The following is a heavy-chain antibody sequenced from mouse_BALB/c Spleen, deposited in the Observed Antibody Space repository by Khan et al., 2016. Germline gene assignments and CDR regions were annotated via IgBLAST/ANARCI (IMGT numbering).Heavy chain of an antibody. V-gene: IGHV14-1*02. Sequence: VQLKESGAELVRPGASVKLSCKASGFNIKDNFIHWVKQRPEQGLECIGWIDPENGNTIYAPKFQGRASITADTSSHTAYLQLSSLQSEDTAVYYCSRGDYCNYVAYWGQGSLVTVSS. D-gene: IGHD2-1*01. CDR2: IDPENGNT. CDR1: GFNIKDNF. J-gene: IGHJ3*01. CDR3: SRGDYCNYVAY.